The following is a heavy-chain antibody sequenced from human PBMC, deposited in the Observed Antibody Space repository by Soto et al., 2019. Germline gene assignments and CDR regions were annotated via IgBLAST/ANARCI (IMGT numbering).Heavy chain of an antibody. CDR3: ATAINYYDSSGYYY. J-gene: IGHJ4*02. CDR1: GYTLTELS. CDR2: FDPEDGET. V-gene: IGHV1-24*01. D-gene: IGHD3-22*01. Sequence: ASVKVSCKVSGYTLTELSMHWVRQAPGKGLEWMGGFDPEDGETIYAQKFQGRVTMTEDTSTDTAYMELSSLRSEDTAVYYCATAINYYDSSGYYYWGQGTLVNVSS.